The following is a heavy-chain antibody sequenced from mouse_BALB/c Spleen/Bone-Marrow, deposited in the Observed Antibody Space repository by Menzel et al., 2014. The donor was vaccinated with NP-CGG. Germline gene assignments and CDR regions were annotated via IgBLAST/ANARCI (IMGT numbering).Heavy chain of an antibody. CDR1: GFAFSSYD. V-gene: IGHV5-12-1*01. J-gene: IGHJ4*01. Sequence: EVNVVESGGGLVKPGGSLKLSCAASGFAFSSYDMSWVRRTPEKRLEWVAYISSGGGSTYYPDTVKGRFTISRDNAKNTLYLQMSSLKSEDTAMYYCARHEDGYYDAMDYWGQGTSVTVSS. CDR3: ARHEDGYYDAMDY. CDR2: ISSGGGST. D-gene: IGHD2-3*01.